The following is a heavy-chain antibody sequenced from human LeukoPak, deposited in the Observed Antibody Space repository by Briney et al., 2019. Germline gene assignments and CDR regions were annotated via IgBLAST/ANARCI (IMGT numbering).Heavy chain of an antibody. V-gene: IGHV3-74*01. CDR3: ARELPAAILRLDPGLDY. Sequence: GGSLRLSCAASGFTFSSYWMHWVRQAPGKGLVWVSRINSDGGSTSYADSVKGRFTISRDNAKNTLYLQMNSLRAEDTAVYHCARELPAAILRLDPGLDYWGQGTLVTVSS. CDR2: INSDGGST. J-gene: IGHJ4*02. D-gene: IGHD2-2*01. CDR1: GFTFSSYW.